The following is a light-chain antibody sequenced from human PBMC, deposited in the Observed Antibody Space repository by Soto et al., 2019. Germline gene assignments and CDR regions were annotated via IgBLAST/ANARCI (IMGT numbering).Light chain of an antibody. Sequence: DIQMTQSPSTLSASIGDRVTITCRASQSITTFLAWYQQKPGKAPQILIYKASTLKSGVPSRFSGSGSGTEFTLTISSLQPDDFATYYCQHYNSYSEAFGQGTKVDIK. CDR1: QSITTF. CDR2: KAS. V-gene: IGKV1-5*03. J-gene: IGKJ1*01. CDR3: QHYNSYSEA.